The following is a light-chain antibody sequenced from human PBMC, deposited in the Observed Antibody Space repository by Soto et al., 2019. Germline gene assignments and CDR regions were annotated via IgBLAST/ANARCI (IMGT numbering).Light chain of an antibody. V-gene: IGKV1-5*03. J-gene: IGKJ4*01. CDR3: QQYESYPMT. Sequence: DSPMTQYPSTLSASLGDTVTITCRAGQSISSWLAWYQQKPGKAPKLLISKASTLQSGVPPRFSGSGSGTEFALTISSLQPDDCATYYCQQYESYPMTFGGGTKVELK. CDR1: QSISSW. CDR2: KAS.